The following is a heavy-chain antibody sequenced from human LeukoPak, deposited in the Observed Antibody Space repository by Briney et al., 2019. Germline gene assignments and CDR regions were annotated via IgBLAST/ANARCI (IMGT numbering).Heavy chain of an antibody. CDR1: GFTFSSYG. V-gene: IGHV3-33*06. CDR3: AKDRRSRITIFGVVITPRVGAFDI. J-gene: IGHJ3*02. D-gene: IGHD3-3*01. CDR2: IWYDGSNK. Sequence: GGSLRLSCAASGFTFSSYGMHWVRQAPGKGLEWVAVIWYDGSNKYYADSVKGRFTISRDNSKNTLYLQMNSLRAEDTAVYYCAKDRRSRITIFGVVITPRVGAFDIWGQGTMVTVSS.